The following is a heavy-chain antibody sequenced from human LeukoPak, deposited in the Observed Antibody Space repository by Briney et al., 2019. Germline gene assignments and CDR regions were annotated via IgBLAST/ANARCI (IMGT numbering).Heavy chain of an antibody. D-gene: IGHD3-10*01. CDR1: GFTFSGSA. V-gene: IGHV3-73*01. CDR2: IRSKANSYAT. CDR3: TRLTVRGVNGPHYGMDV. Sequence: GGSLKLSCAASGFTFSGSAMHWVRQASGKGLDWVGRIRSKANSYATAYAASVKGRFTISRDDSKNTAYLQMNRLKTEDTAVYYCTRLTVRGVNGPHYGMDVWGKGTTVTVSS. J-gene: IGHJ6*04.